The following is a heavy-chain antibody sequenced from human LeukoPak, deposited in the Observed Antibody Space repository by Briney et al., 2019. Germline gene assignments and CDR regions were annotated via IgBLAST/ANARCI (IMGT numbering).Heavy chain of an antibody. CDR3: ARGVSSSWYYFDY. CDR2: INPNSGGT. V-gene: IGHV1-2*02. D-gene: IGHD6-13*01. Sequence: ASVKVSCKASGYTFTGYYMHGVRQAPGQGLEWKGWINPNSGGTNYAQKFQGRVTMTRDTSISTAYMELSRLRSDDTAVYYCARGVSSSWYYFDYWGQGTLVTVSS. CDR1: GYTFTGYY. J-gene: IGHJ4*02.